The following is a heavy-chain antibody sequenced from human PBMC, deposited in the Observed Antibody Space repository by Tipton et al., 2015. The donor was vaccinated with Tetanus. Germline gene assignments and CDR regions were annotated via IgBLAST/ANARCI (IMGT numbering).Heavy chain of an antibody. CDR3: ARITTYYYDSGAVVADFDV. Sequence: LRLSCGLSFGSLDGYFWSWIRQPPGMGLEWIGEISHDGNATYMPSLKGRVTMSVDPAKNQVSLKLTSVTAADTAVYYCARITTYYYDSGAVVADFDVWGQGTMVTVSS. J-gene: IGHJ3*01. CDR2: ISHDGNA. D-gene: IGHD3-22*01. V-gene: IGHV4-34*01. CDR1: FGSLDGYF.